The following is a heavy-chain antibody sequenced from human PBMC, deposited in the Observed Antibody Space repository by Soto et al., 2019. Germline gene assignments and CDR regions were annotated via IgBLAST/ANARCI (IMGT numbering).Heavy chain of an antibody. CDR3: ARDYDSSGYPRYYFDY. Sequence: GSLRLSCAASGFTSSSYGMHWVRQAPGKGLEWVAVIWYDGSNKYYADSVKGRFTISRDNSKNTLYLQMNSLRAEDTAVYYCARDYDSSGYPRYYFDYWGQGTLVTVSS. CDR2: IWYDGSNK. D-gene: IGHD3-22*01. CDR1: GFTSSSYG. J-gene: IGHJ4*02. V-gene: IGHV3-33*01.